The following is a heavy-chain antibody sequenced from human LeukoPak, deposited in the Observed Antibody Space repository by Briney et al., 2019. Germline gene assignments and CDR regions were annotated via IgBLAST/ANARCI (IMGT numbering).Heavy chain of an antibody. Sequence: PGGSLRLSCAASGFSFSDSHMSWVRQTPGKGLEWVSYISTGRTVYYADSVRGRFTISRDNAKNSLYLQMNILGAEDTAVYYCARSARMTYWGQGTLVTVSS. J-gene: IGHJ4*02. CDR1: GFSFSDSH. CDR2: ISTGRTV. CDR3: ARSARMTY. V-gene: IGHV3-11*01.